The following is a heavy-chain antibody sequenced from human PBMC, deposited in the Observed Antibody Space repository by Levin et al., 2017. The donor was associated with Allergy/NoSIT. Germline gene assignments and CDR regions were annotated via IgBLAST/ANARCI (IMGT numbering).Heavy chain of an antibody. J-gene: IGHJ6*02. CDR3: AKDLSGYYYYYYGMDG. CDR1: GFTFSSYG. D-gene: IGHD3-22*01. CDR2: ISYDGSNK. Sequence: GGSLRLSCAASGFTFSSYGMHWVRQAPGKGLEWVAVISYDGSNKYYADSVKGRFTISRDNSKNTLYLQMNSLRAEDTAVYYCAKDLSGYYYYYYGMDGWGQGTTVTVSS. V-gene: IGHV3-30*18.